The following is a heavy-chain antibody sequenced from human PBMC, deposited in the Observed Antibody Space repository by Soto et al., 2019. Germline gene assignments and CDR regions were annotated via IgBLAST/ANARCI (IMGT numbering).Heavy chain of an antibody. CDR2: INHSGST. CDR1: GGSFSGYY. Sequence: QVQLQQWGAGLLKPSETLSLTCAVYGGSFSGYYWSWIRQPPGKGLEWIGEINHSGSTNYNPSHKSRVTISVDTPKNQFSLKLSSVTAADTAVYYCARGGGAAAAKSAFDYWGQGTLVTVSS. V-gene: IGHV4-34*01. J-gene: IGHJ4*02. D-gene: IGHD6-13*01. CDR3: ARGGGAAAAKSAFDY.